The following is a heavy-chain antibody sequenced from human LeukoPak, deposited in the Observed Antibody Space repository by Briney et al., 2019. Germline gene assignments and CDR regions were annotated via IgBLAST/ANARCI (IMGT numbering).Heavy chain of an antibody. CDR2: IDWDDDK. V-gene: IGHV2-70D*14. J-gene: IGHJ5*02. Sequence: SGPTLVNPTQTLPLTCTFSGFSLSTSGMRVGWIRQPPGKALEWLARIDWDDDKFYSTSLKTRLTISKDTSKNQVVLTMTNMDPVDTATYYCARDAVAGTENQIDPWGQGTLVTVSS. CDR3: ARDAVAGTENQIDP. D-gene: IGHD6-19*01. CDR1: GFSLSTSGMR.